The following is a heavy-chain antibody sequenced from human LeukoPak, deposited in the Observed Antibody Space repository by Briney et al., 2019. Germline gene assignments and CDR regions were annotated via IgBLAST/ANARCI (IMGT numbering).Heavy chain of an antibody. CDR1: GFSFSTDT. V-gene: IGHV3-23*01. Sequence: TGGSLRLSCAASGFSFSTDTVNWVRQAPGKGLEWVSDISVGGSNTYYADSVKGRFTISRDNSKATLYLQMNSLRAEDTAIYYCARNVEGYNDYWGQGTLVTVSS. CDR2: ISVGGSNT. D-gene: IGHD5-24*01. CDR3: ARNVEGYNDY. J-gene: IGHJ4*02.